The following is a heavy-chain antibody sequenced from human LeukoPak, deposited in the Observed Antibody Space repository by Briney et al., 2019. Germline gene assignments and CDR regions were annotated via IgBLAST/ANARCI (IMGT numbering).Heavy chain of an antibody. CDR3: ARGPYSSNWYVDY. CDR2: ISRTGNSI. CDR1: GFTLSSYE. D-gene: IGHD6-13*01. V-gene: IGHV3-48*03. J-gene: IGHJ4*02. Sequence: WGSLRLSCAASGFTLSSYEMNWVRLAPGKGLEWISYISRTGNSIYYADSVKGRFTISRDSAKNSLYLQMNSLRAEDTAVYYCARGPYSSNWYVDYWGQGTLVTVAS.